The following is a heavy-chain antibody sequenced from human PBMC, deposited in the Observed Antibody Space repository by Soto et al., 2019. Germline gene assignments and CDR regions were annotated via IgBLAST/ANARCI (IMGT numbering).Heavy chain of an antibody. CDR3: ARDKCCRGGSCRKNWVVP. V-gene: IGHV4-59*01. CDR1: GGAISSSY. CDR2: IYDDGSA. Sequence: SETLSLTCTVSGGAISSSYWRWIRQPPGKGLEWLAYIYDDGSANYNPSLRSRATISVDMSKNQFSLKLTSVTAADTAVYYCARDKCCRGGSCRKNWVVPWGQATLVTVSS. J-gene: IGHJ5*02. D-gene: IGHD2-15*01.